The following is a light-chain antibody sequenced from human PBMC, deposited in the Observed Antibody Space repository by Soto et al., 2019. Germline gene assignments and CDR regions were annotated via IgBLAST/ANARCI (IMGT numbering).Light chain of an antibody. CDR2: AAS. Sequence: IQWTRPPSSLLAPLGNGVPITCRASQTISSGLAWYQQKPGKAPKLLIYAASTLESGVPSRFSGSGSGTDFTLTISCLQSEDFATYYCLQYYSYPRTFGQGTKVDIK. CDR1: QTISSG. V-gene: IGKV1-13*02. CDR3: LQYYSYPRT. J-gene: IGKJ1*01.